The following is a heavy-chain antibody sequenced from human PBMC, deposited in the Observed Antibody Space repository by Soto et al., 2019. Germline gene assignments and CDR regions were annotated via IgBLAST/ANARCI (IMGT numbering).Heavy chain of an antibody. CDR2: INPSGGST. Sequence: GASVKFSCKASGYTFTSYYMHWVRQAPGQGLDWMGIINPSGGSTSYAQKFQGRVTMTRDTSTSTVYMELSSLRSEDTAVYYCARVSVAGSAAASRPYYFDYWGQGTLVTVS. D-gene: IGHD6-13*01. CDR1: GYTFTSYY. V-gene: IGHV1-46*01. J-gene: IGHJ4*02. CDR3: ARVSVAGSAAASRPYYFDY.